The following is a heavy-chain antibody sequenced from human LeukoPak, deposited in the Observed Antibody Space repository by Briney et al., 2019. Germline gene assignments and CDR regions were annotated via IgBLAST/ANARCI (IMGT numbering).Heavy chain of an antibody. V-gene: IGHV4-38-2*02. CDR1: GYSISSGYY. D-gene: IGHD2-2*01. J-gene: IGHJ4*02. CDR2: IYNSGST. Sequence: SETLSLTCTVSGYSISSGYYWGWIRQAPGKGLEWIGSIYNSGSTYYNPSLKSRVTISVDTSKNQFSLKLSSVTAADTAVYYCARHVRRGSNYFDYWGQGTLVTVSS. CDR3: ARHVRRGSNYFDY.